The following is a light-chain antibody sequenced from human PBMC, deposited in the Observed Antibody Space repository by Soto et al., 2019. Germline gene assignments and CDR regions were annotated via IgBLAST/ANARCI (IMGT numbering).Light chain of an antibody. CDR2: DAS. V-gene: IGKV3-11*01. J-gene: IGKJ2*01. Sequence: EIVLTQSPVTLSLSPGERATLSCRASQSVSSYLAWYQQKPGQAPRLLIYDASNRATGIPARFSGSGSGTDFTLTITSLGPEDCPVYYCQQRSNWPRGTFGHGTKLEIK. CDR3: QQRSNWPRGT. CDR1: QSVSSY.